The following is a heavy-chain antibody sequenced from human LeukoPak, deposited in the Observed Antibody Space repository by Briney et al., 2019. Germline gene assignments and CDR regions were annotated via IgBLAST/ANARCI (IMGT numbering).Heavy chain of an antibody. V-gene: IGHV1-8*03. CDR3: ARGGHDFWSGEVDY. CDR1: GYTFTSYD. D-gene: IGHD3-3*01. Sequence: ASVNVSCRASGYTFTSYDINWVRQATGQGLEWMGRMNPNSGNTGYAQKFQGRVTITRNTSISTAYMELSSLRSEDTAVYYCARGGHDFWSGEVDYWGQGTLVTVSS. J-gene: IGHJ4*02. CDR2: MNPNSGNT.